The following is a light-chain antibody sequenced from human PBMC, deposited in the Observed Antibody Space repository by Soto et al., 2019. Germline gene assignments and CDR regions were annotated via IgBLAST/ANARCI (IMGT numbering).Light chain of an antibody. CDR3: CSYAGSYTFEV. CDR1: SNDVGGYNY. CDR2: DVS. V-gene: IGLV2-11*01. Sequence: QSALTQPASVSGSPGQSITISCSGTSNDVGGYNYVSWYQQHPGKAPKLMIYDVSKRPSGVPDRFSGSKSGNTASLTISGLQAEDEADYYCCSYAGSYTFEVFGGGTKLTVL. J-gene: IGLJ3*02.